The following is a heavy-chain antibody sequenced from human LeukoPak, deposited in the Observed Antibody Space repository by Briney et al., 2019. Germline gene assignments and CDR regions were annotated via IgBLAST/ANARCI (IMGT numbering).Heavy chain of an antibody. D-gene: IGHD4-23*01. Sequence: GRSLRLSCAASGFTFSSYGMHWVRQAPGKGLEWVAVISYDGSNKYYADSVKGRFTISRDNAKNSLYLQMNSLRAEDTAVYYCARAVGNSGTDYWGQGTLVTVSS. V-gene: IGHV3-30*03. CDR2: ISYDGSNK. CDR1: GFTFSSYG. J-gene: IGHJ4*02. CDR3: ARAVGNSGTDY.